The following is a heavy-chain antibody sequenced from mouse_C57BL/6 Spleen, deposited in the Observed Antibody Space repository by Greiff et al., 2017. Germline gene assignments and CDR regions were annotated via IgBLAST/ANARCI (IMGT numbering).Heavy chain of an antibody. CDR1: GYTFTDYY. D-gene: IGHD1-1*01. CDR2: INPYNGGT. J-gene: IGHJ4*01. V-gene: IGHV1-19*01. Sequence: EVQLQQSGPVLVKPGASVKMSCKASGYTFTDYYMNWVKQSHGKSLEWIGVINPYNGGTSYNQKFKGKATLTVDKSSSTAYMELNSLTSEDSAVYYCARDYYGSEVEYAMDYWGQGTSVTVSS. CDR3: ARDYYGSEVEYAMDY.